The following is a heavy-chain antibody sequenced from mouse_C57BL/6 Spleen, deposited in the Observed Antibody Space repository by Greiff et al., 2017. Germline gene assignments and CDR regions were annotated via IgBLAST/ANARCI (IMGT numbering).Heavy chain of an antibody. J-gene: IGHJ4*01. CDR1: GYTFTDYY. CDR2: IGPGSSST. CDR3: ARYYGSSSYAMDY. Sequence: VQLQQSGAELVKPGASVKISCKASGYTFTDYYINWVKQRPGQGLEWIGKIGPGSSSTYYNEKFKGKATLTADKSSSTAYMQLSSLTSEDSAVYFCARYYGSSSYAMDYWGQGTSVTVSS. D-gene: IGHD1-1*01. V-gene: IGHV1-77*01.